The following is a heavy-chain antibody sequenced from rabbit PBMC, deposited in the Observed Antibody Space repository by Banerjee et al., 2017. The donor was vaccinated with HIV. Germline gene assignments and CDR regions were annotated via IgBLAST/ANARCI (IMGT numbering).Heavy chain of an antibody. J-gene: IGHJ4*01. Sequence: QSLEESGGDLVKPGASLTLTCKASGFSFSAYWMCWVRQAPGKGLEWIGCIYAGNNGSPYYASWAKGRFTISKTSSTTVTLQLTSLTAADTATYFCARSYAGKAMTSLNLWGPGTLVTVS. D-gene: IGHD4-2*01. CDR2: IYAGNNGSP. V-gene: IGHV1S40*01. CDR3: ARSYAGKAMTSLNL. CDR1: GFSFSAYW.